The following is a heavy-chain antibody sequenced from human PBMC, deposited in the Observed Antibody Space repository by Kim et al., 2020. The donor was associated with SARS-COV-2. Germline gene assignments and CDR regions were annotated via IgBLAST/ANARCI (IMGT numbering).Heavy chain of an antibody. CDR3: ARGSGSRTTPTDY. J-gene: IGHJ4*02. V-gene: IGHV3-30*01. Sequence: YADSVKGRFTISRDNSKNTLYLQMNSLRAEDTAVYYCARGSGSRTTPTDYWGQGTLVTVSS. D-gene: IGHD1-26*01.